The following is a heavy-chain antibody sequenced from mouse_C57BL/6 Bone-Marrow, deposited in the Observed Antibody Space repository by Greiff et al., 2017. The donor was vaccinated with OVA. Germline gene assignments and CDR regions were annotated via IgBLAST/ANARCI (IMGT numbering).Heavy chain of an antibody. CDR2: IDPENGDT. Sequence: EVKVVESGAELVRPGASVKLSCTASGFNIKDDYMHWVKARPEQGLEWIGWIDPENGDTEYASKFQGKATITADTSSKTVYLHLSSLTSEDTAVYYCTTYRYWGQGTTLTVSS. CDR1: GFNIKDDY. J-gene: IGHJ2*01. CDR3: TTYRY. V-gene: IGHV14-4*01.